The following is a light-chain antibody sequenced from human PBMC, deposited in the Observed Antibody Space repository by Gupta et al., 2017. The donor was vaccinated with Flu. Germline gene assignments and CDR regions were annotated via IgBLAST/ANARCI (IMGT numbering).Light chain of an antibody. Sequence: QTVVTQEPSFSVSPGGTVTLTCGLTSGSVSTSHYPGWYQQTPGQAPRTLIYSTNTRSSGVPARFAGYIRGNKAAITITGAQADDQAHYYCVLYMGSGVCVFGEGTKVTVL. J-gene: IGLJ3*02. CDR3: VLYMGSGVCV. CDR2: STN. CDR1: SGSVSTSHY. V-gene: IGLV8-61*01.